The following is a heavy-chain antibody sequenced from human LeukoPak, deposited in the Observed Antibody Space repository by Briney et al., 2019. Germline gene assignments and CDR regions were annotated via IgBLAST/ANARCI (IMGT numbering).Heavy chain of an antibody. J-gene: IGHJ3*02. V-gene: IGHV5-51*01. Sequence: GESLKISFKGSGXSFTNYWIGWVRQMPGKGLEWMGIIYPGDSATRYRPSFQGQVTISADKSISTAYLQWSSLKASDTAMYYCARDYSDYVGAFDIWGQGTMVTVSS. CDR2: IYPGDSAT. CDR1: GXSFTNYW. D-gene: IGHD4-17*01. CDR3: ARDYSDYVGAFDI.